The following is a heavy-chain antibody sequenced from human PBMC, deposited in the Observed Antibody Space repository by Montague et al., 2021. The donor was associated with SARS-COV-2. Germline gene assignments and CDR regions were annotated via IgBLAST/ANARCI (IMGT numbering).Heavy chain of an antibody. CDR3: ARGYCSGSGCYYYYGMDV. V-gene: IGHV4-34*01. Sequence: SETLSLTCAVYGGSFSGYYWSWIRQPPGRGLEWIGETNDSGRTNXXPSLKGRVTISVDTSKNQFSLRLSSVTAAETAVYYCARGYCSGSGCYYYYGMDVWDQGTTVTVSS. D-gene: IGHD2-15*01. CDR1: GGSFSGYY. J-gene: IGHJ6*02. CDR2: TNDSGRT.